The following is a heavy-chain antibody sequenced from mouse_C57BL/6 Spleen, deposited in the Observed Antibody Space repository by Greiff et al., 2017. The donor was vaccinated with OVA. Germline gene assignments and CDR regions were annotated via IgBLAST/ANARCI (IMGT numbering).Heavy chain of an antibody. CDR2: IWSGGST. J-gene: IGHJ4*01. Sequence: VKVVESGPGLVQPSQSLSITCTVSGFSLTSYGVHWVRQSPGKGLEWLGVIWSGGSTDYNAAFISRLSISKDNSKSQVFFKMNSLQADDTAIYYCARNGAIYYDYLSYAMDYWGQGTSVTVSS. D-gene: IGHD2-4*01. CDR3: ARNGAIYYDYLSYAMDY. CDR1: GFSLTSYG. V-gene: IGHV2-2*01.